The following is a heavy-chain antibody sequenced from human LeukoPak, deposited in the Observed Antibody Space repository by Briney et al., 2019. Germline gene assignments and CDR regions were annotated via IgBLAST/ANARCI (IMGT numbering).Heavy chain of an antibody. CDR1: GGSISSYY. V-gene: IGHV4-4*07. CDR2: IYTSGST. D-gene: IGHD3-3*01. J-gene: IGHJ5*02. Sequence: SETLSLTCTVSGGSISSYYWSWIRQPAGKGLEWIGRIYTSGSTNYNPCLKSRVTMSVDTSKNQFSLKLSSVTAADTAVYYCARDTPFLSPWSSGRFLTPALQNNWFDPWGQGTLVTVSS. CDR3: ARDTPFLSPWSSGRFLTPALQNNWFDP.